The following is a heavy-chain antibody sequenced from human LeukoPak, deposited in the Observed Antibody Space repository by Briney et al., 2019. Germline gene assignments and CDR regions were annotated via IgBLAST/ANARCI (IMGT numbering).Heavy chain of an antibody. Sequence: SETLSLTCTVSGGSISSYYWSWIRQPAGKGLEWIGRIYTSGSTNYNPSLKGRVTMSVDTSKNQFSLKLSSVTAADTAVYYCARDEAEIDYYDSSGYYNWFDPWGQGTLVTVSS. CDR3: ARDEAEIDYYDSSGYYNWFDP. J-gene: IGHJ5*02. CDR2: IYTSGST. V-gene: IGHV4-4*07. D-gene: IGHD3-22*01. CDR1: GGSISSYY.